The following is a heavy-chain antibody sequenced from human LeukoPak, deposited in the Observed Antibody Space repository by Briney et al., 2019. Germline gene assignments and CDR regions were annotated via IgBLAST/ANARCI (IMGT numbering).Heavy chain of an antibody. D-gene: IGHD3-10*01. CDR3: ARGPLWFGELAYYSGMDV. Sequence: ASVKVSCKASGYTFTGHYLHWVRQAPGQGLEWMGWINPNSDGTDYARKFQGRVTMTSDASITTAYMELSRLRSDDTAVYYCARGPLWFGELAYYSGMDVWGQGTTVTVSS. V-gene: IGHV1-2*02. J-gene: IGHJ6*02. CDR1: GYTFTGHY. CDR2: INPNSDGT.